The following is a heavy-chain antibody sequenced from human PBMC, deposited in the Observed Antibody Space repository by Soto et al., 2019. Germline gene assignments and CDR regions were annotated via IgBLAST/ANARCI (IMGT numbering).Heavy chain of an antibody. CDR2: LYFRGIT. Sequence: QVQLQESGPGLVKPSATLSLTCSVSGAAVSSGTYYWSWIRQPPGKGPEWIGYLYFRGITEYKPSLKSRVTISADTSQNQFSLALTYVTAADTAVYCCAGGNTVEIYHYYHGLDVWGQGTPVIVSS. D-gene: IGHD5-12*01. CDR1: GAAVSSGTYY. CDR3: AGGNTVEIYHYYHGLDV. J-gene: IGHJ6*02. V-gene: IGHV4-61*01.